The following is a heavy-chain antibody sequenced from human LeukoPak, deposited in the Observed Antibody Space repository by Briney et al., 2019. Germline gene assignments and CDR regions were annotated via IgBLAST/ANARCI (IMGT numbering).Heavy chain of an antibody. D-gene: IGHD3-10*01. CDR3: ARDDGGPAGWFGESIHMDV. CDR1: GYTFTGYY. V-gene: IGHV1-2*02. CDR2: INPNSGGT. J-gene: IGHJ6*03. Sequence: ASVKVSCKASGYTFTGYYMHWVRQAPGQGLEWMGWINPNSGGTNYAQKFQGRVTMTRDTSISTAYMELSRLRSDDTAVYYCARDDGGPAGWFGESIHMDVWGKGTTVTISS.